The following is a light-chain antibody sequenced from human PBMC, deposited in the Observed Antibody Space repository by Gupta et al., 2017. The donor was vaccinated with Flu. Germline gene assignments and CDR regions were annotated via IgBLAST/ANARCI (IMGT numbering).Light chain of an antibody. Sequence: SLSTLSASVGDRVTITCRASQSIDIWLAWYQQKPGKVPKLLIYKASTLEIGVPSRFSGSGSGTEFTLTINSLQPDDSATYYCQRYDSLWTFGQGTRVEVK. CDR2: KAS. J-gene: IGKJ1*01. CDR1: QSIDIW. CDR3: QRYDSLWT. V-gene: IGKV1-5*03.